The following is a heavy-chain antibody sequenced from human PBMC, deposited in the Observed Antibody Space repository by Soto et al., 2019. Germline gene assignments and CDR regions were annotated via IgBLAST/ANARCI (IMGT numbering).Heavy chain of an antibody. CDR1: GYPFTSYA. D-gene: IGHD3-22*01. J-gene: IGHJ3*02. V-gene: IGHV1-3*01. CDR2: INAGNGNT. Sequence: GSVKVCFKASGYPFTSYAMHWVRQAPGQSLEWMGWINAGNGNTKYSQKFQGRVTITRDTSASTAYMDLSSLRSEDTAVYYCARDDSSGYSYGGAFDIWGQGTLVTVSS. CDR3: ARDDSSGYSYGGAFDI.